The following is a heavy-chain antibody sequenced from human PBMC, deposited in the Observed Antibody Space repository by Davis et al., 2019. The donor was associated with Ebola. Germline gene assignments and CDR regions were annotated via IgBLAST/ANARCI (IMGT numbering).Heavy chain of an antibody. D-gene: IGHD2-2*01. CDR2: INHSGST. J-gene: IGHJ5*02. CDR1: AGSSSGYY. Sequence: SETLSLTCAVYAGSSSGYYWSCIRQPPGKGLAWIGEINHSGSTNYNPSLKSRVTISVDTSKNQFSLKLSSVTAADTAVYYCARVKYQLLLVTWPWGQGTLVTVSS. CDR3: ARVKYQLLLVTWP. V-gene: IGHV4-34*01.